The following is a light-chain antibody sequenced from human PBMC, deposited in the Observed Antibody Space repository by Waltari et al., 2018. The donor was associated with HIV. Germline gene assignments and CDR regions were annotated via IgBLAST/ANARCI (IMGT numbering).Light chain of an antibody. V-gene: IGLV1-47*01. CDR1: SSNIGSNY. CDR3: AAWDDGLSGVV. Sequence: QSVLTQPPSASGTPGQRVTISCSGSSSNIGSNYVYWYQHLPGTAPKLLIYRNNQRPSGVPDRFSGSKSGTSASLAVSGLRSEDEGDYYCAAWDDGLSGVVFGGGTKLTVL. J-gene: IGLJ2*01. CDR2: RNN.